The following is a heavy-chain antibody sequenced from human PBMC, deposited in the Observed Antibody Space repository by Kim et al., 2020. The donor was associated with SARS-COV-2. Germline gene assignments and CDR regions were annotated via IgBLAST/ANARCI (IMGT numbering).Heavy chain of an antibody. Sequence: SETLSLTCTASGGSISSYYWSWIRQSPGKGLEWIGYVHFSGSTNYNASLKSRVTILVDTSKNQVALKLRSGTAADTAVDYYAGKVEEGAVDYWCEGT. CDR2: VHFSGST. CDR1: GGSISSYY. J-gene: IGHJ4*02. V-gene: IGHV4-59*13. CDR3: AGKVEEGAVDY. D-gene: IGHD1-26*01.